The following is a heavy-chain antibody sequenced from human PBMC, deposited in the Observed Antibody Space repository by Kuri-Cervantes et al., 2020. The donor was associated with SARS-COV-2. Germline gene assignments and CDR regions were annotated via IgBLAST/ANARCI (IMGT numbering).Heavy chain of an antibody. Sequence: SETLSLTCTVSGGSISSSSYYWGWIRQPPGKGLEWIGSMYYSGSTYYNSSLKSRLSISVDTSKNQFSLKLSSVTAADTAVYYCAREGSDIVVVPAAIRVYYYMDVWGKGTTVTVSS. V-gene: IGHV4-39*01. CDR2: MYYSGST. J-gene: IGHJ6*03. CDR1: GGSISSSSYY. D-gene: IGHD2-2*01. CDR3: AREGSDIVVVPAAIRVYYYMDV.